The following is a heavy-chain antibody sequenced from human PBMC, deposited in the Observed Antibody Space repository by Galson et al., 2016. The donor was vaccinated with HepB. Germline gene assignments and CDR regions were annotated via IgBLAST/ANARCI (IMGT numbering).Heavy chain of an antibody. V-gene: IGHV3-72*01. Sequence: SLRLSCAASGFTFSDHYTDWVRQAPGKGLEWVGRSRDKAHSYTTEYAASVKGRFAISRDESENSLYLQMNSLKTEDTAVYYCARDFYDGSCHYMDYWGRGTLVTVSS. CDR1: GFTFSDHY. CDR2: SRDKAHSYTT. J-gene: IGHJ4*02. D-gene: IGHD2/OR15-2a*01. CDR3: ARDFYDGSCHYMDY.